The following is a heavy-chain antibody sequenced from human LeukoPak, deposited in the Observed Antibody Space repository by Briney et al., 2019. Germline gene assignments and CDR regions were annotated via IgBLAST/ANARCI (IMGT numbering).Heavy chain of an antibody. V-gene: IGHV5-51*01. CDR2: INPSDSDT. CDR3: AKGYSRVDY. D-gene: IGHD6-13*01. Sequence: GESLKISCKASGYFFTSYWIGWVRQMPGKGLEWMGIINPSDSDTRYSPSFQGQVTISADKSISTVYLQWSNLKASDTAKYYCAKGYSRVDYWGQGTLVTVSS. J-gene: IGHJ4*02. CDR1: GYFFTSYW.